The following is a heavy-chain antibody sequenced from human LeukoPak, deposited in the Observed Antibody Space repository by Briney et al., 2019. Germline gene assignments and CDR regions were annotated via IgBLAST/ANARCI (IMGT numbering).Heavy chain of an antibody. Sequence: GGSLRLSRAASGFTFSDHYMDWVRQAPGKGLEWVGRTRNKANSYTTEYAASVKGRFTISRDDSKNSLYLQMNSLKTEDTAVYYCVREGTTDYWGQGTLVTVSS. J-gene: IGHJ4*02. CDR3: VREGTTDY. D-gene: IGHD4-11*01. CDR1: GFTFSDHY. V-gene: IGHV3-72*01. CDR2: TRNKANSYTT.